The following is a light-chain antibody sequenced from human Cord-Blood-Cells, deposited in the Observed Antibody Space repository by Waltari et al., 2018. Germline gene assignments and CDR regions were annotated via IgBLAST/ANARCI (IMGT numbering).Light chain of an antibody. CDR2: GAS. CDR1: QSVSSSY. J-gene: IGKJ2*03. V-gene: IGKV3-20*01. CDR3: QQYGSSPHS. Sequence: EIVLTQSPGTLSLSPGERATLSCRASQSVSSSYLAWYQQKPGQAPRLLIYGASSRDTGIPDRFSGSGSGTDFTLTISRLEPEDFAVYYCQQYGSSPHSFGQGTKLVIK.